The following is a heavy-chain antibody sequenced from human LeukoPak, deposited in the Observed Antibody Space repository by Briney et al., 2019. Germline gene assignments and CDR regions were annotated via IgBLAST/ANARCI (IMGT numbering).Heavy chain of an antibody. J-gene: IGHJ6*02. CDR2: ISAYNGNT. Sequence: GASVKDSCKASGYTFTSYGISWVRQAPGQGLEWMGWISAYNGNTNYAQKLQGRVTMTTDTSTSTAYMELRSLRSDDTAVYYCARDPGYSSSWEYYYYYGMDVWGQGTTVTVSS. CDR1: GYTFTSYG. D-gene: IGHD6-13*01. V-gene: IGHV1-18*01. CDR3: ARDPGYSSSWEYYYYYGMDV.